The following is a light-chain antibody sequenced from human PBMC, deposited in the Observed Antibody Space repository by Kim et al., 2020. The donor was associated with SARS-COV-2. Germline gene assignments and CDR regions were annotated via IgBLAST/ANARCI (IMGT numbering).Light chain of an antibody. V-gene: IGKV3-15*01. J-gene: IGKJ5*01. CDR2: GAS. Sequence: VSPGERATLSCRASQSVSSNLAWYQQKPGQAPRLLIYGASTRATGIPARFSGSGSGIEFTLTISSLQSEDFAVYYCQQYNNWPLTFGQGTRLEIK. CDR3: QQYNNWPLT. CDR1: QSVSSN.